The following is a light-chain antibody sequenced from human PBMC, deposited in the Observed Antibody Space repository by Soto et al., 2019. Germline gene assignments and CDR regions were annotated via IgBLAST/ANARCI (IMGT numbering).Light chain of an antibody. CDR1: QSVDSN. CDR2: RAS. CDR3: QQYG. Sequence: EIVMTQSPATLSVSPGERATLSCRASQSVDSNLVWYQQRPGQSPRLLIFRASTRATGIPARFSGSGSGTEFTLTISRLEPEDFAVYYCQQYGFGQGTKVDIK. J-gene: IGKJ1*01. V-gene: IGKV3-15*01.